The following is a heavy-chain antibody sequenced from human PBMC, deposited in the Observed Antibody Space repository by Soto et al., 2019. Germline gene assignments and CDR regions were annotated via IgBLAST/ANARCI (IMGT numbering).Heavy chain of an antibody. J-gene: IGHJ6*02. CDR2: ISYDGSNK. D-gene: IGHD2-2*01. CDR3: AKDRLGRYCISTSCYYYYGMDV. V-gene: IGHV3-30*18. CDR1: GFTFSSYG. Sequence: PGGSLRLSCAASGFTFSSYGMHWVCQAPGKGLEWVAVISYDGSNKYYADSVKGRFTISRDNSKNTLYLQMNSLRAEDTAVYYCAKDRLGRYCISTSCYYYYGMDVWGQGTTVTVSS.